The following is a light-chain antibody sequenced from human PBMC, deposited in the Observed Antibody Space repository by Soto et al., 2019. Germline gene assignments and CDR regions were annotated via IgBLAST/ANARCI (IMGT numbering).Light chain of an antibody. CDR2: LGS. CDR3: QQYNEWPLT. CDR1: QSLLHSNGYNY. Sequence: DIVMTQSPLSLPVTPGEPASISCRSSQSLLHSNGYNYLDWYLQKPGQSPQLLIYLGSNRASGVPDRFSGSGSGTEFTLIISSLQSEDFAVYYCQQYNEWPLTFGGGTKVDIK. V-gene: IGKV2-28*01. J-gene: IGKJ4*01.